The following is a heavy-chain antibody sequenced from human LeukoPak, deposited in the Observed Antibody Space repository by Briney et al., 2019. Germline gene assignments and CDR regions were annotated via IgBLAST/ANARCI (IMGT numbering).Heavy chain of an antibody. D-gene: IGHD3-10*01. CDR2: IYYSGST. Sequence: TLETLSLTCTVSGGSISSYYWSWIRQPPGKGLEWIGYIYYSGSTNYNPSLKSRVTISVDTSKNQFSLKLSSVTAADTAVYYCARAPSYYGSGSYEADYWGQGTLVTVSS. CDR1: GGSISSYY. CDR3: ARAPSYYGSGSYEADY. V-gene: IGHV4-59*01. J-gene: IGHJ4*02.